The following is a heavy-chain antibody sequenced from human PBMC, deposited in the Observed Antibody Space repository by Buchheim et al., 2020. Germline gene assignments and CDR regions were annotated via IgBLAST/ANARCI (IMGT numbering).Heavy chain of an antibody. CDR2: IYYSGST. Sequence: QVQLQESGPGLVKPSETLSLTCTVSGGSISSYYWSWIRQPPGKGLEWIGYIYYSGSTNYNPSLKSRVTISVDTSKNQFSLKLSSVTAADTAVYYCARNPAGYFDWSPYGMDVWGQGTT. CDR1: GGSISSYY. CDR3: ARNPAGYFDWSPYGMDV. D-gene: IGHD3-9*01. J-gene: IGHJ6*02. V-gene: IGHV4-59*01.